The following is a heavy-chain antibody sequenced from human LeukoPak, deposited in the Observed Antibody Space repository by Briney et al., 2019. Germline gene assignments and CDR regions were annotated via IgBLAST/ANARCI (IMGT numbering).Heavy chain of an antibody. CDR3: ASIAAAGYYYYYMDV. CDR1: GGSISSYY. CDR2: IYYSGST. V-gene: IGHV4-59*08. D-gene: IGHD6-13*01. J-gene: IGHJ6*03. Sequence: SETLSLTCTVSGGSISSYYWSWIRQPPGKGLEWIGYIYYSGSTNYNPSLKSRVTISVDTSKNQFSLKLSSVTAADTAVYYCASIAAAGYYYYYMDVWGKGTTVTVSS.